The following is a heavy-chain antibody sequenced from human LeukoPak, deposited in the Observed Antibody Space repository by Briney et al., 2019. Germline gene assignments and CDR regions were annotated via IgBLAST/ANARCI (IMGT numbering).Heavy chain of an antibody. V-gene: IGHV3-48*03. CDR3: TLFAVASDFDY. J-gene: IGHJ4*02. Sequence: GGSLRLSCAVSRFHFSVYELIWVRQAPGMGLEWVSNVASSGTTKYYADSVKGRFSISRDNAKSSLYLQMNSLRVEDTAVYYCTLFAVASDFDYWGQGALVTVSS. CDR1: RFHFSVYE. D-gene: IGHD6-19*01. CDR2: VASSGTTK.